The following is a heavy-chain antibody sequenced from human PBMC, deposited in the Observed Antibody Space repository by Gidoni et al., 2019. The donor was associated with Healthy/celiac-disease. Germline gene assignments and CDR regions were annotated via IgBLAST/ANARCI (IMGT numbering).Heavy chain of an antibody. CDR1: GFTLSSYG. D-gene: IGHD2-15*01. Sequence: QVQLVESGGGVVQPGRSLRLSCAASGFTLSSYGMHWVRQAPGKGLEWVAVISYDGSNKYYADSVKGRFTISRDNSKNTLYLQMNSLRAEDTAVYYCAKDIVVVVATKAKYYYYGMDVWGQGTTVTVSS. J-gene: IGHJ6*02. CDR2: ISYDGSNK. CDR3: AKDIVVVVATKAKYYYYGMDV. V-gene: IGHV3-30*18.